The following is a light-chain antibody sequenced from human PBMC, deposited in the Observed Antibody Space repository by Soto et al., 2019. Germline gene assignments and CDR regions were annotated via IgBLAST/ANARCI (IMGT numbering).Light chain of an antibody. CDR1: QSVTSNY. V-gene: IGKV3-20*01. CDR2: GAS. CDR3: QQYGSSPRT. J-gene: IGKJ1*01. Sequence: GLPPSPGPLSLSPGERAPLSCRASQSVTSNYLAWYQQKPGQAPRLLIYGASSRATGIPDRFSGSGSATDFTLTISRLEPEDFAVYYCQQYGSSPRTFGQG.